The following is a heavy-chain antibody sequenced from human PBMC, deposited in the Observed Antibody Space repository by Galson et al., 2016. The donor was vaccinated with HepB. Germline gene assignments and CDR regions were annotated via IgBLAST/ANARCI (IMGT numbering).Heavy chain of an antibody. J-gene: IGHJ4*02. CDR1: GYTFTSYY. CDR3: AREGATSIGGFGY. V-gene: IGHV1-46*01. CDR2: INPSGGST. Sequence: SVKVSCKASGYTFTSYYMHWVRQAPGQGLEWMGIINPSGGSTSCAQNFQGRVTMTRDTSTSTVYMELSSLRSEDSAMCYCAREGATSIGGFGYWGQGTLVTVSS. D-gene: IGHD1-26*01.